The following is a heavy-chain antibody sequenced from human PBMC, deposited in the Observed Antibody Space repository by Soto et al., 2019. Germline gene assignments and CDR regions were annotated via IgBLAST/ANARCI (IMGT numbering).Heavy chain of an antibody. CDR2: IGTYNGNT. CDR1: GYTFTSNG. D-gene: IGHD5-18*01. Sequence: ASVKVSCKASGYTFTSNGISWVRLAPGQGLEWMGWIGTYNGNTNYAQKLQGRVTMTTETSTSTAYMELRSLRSDDTAVYYCARGGYNYDPFDYWGQGTLVTVSS. V-gene: IGHV1-18*01. CDR3: ARGGYNYDPFDY. J-gene: IGHJ4*02.